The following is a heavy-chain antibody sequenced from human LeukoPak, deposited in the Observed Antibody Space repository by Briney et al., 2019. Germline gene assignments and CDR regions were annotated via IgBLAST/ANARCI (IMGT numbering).Heavy chain of an antibody. Sequence: GGSLRLSCAASGSTFSSYSMNWVRQAPGKGLEWVSSISSSSSYIYYADSVKGRFTISRDNAKNSLYLQMNSLRAEDTAVYYCARDRQPFRVGAKSYDYWGQGTLVTVSS. J-gene: IGHJ4*02. CDR1: GSTFSSYS. CDR3: ARDRQPFRVGAKSYDY. CDR2: ISSSSSYI. D-gene: IGHD1-26*01. V-gene: IGHV3-21*01.